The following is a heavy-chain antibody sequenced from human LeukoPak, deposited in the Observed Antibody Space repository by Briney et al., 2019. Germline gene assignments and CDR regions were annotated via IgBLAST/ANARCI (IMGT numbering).Heavy chain of an antibody. V-gene: IGHV4-4*07. CDR2: IYSSGST. CDR3: ARDRSSPDGLDAFDI. CDR1: GGSISSYY. D-gene: IGHD5-24*01. Sequence: PSETLSLTCSVSGGSISSYYWSWVRQPAGKGLEWIGRIYSSGSTNYNPSLNSRVTMSVDTSNNQFSLRLTSVTAADTAVYYCARDRSSPDGLDAFDIWGQGTMVTVSS. J-gene: IGHJ3*02.